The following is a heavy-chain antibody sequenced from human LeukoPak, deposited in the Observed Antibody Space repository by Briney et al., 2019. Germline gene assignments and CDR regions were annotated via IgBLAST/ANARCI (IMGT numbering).Heavy chain of an antibody. Sequence: ASLRLSCTASGYSFTGYDINWVRQAPGQGLEWMGLMNPNSGNTFYAQNFKGRVTMTRNTSINTAYMELSSLRSEDTAVYYCAIGSASWFDHWGQGTLVTVSS. CDR1: GYSFTGYD. CDR3: AIGSASWFDH. J-gene: IGHJ5*02. V-gene: IGHV1-8*01. CDR2: MNPNSGNT.